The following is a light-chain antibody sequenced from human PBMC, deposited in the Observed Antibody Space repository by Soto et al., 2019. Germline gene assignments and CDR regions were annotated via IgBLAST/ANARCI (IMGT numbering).Light chain of an antibody. CDR1: QSLVYSDGNTY. Sequence: DVVMSQSPLSLPVTLGQPASISCRSTQSLVYSDGNTYLNWFHQRPGQSPRRLIYKVSNQDSRVPDRFSGSGSGTDFTLKISRVEADDVGVYYCMQGTHWPPTFGQGTKVEIK. J-gene: IGKJ1*01. CDR2: KVS. CDR3: MQGTHWPPT. V-gene: IGKV2-30*01.